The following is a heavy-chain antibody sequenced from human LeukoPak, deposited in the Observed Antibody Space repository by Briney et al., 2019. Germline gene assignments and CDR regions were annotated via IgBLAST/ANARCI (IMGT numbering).Heavy chain of an antibody. V-gene: IGHV3-21*06. CDR1: GFTFSSYE. CDR3: ATAPYDILTGYSPYYFDY. D-gene: IGHD3-9*01. CDR2: ISGTSTYI. J-gene: IGHJ4*02. Sequence: SGGSLRLSCAASGFTFSSYEMNWVRQAPGKGPEWVSSISGTSTYIYYADSVRGRFTISRDNAKNSLYLQMNSLRAEDTAVYYCATAPYDILTGYSPYYFDYWGQGTLVTVSS.